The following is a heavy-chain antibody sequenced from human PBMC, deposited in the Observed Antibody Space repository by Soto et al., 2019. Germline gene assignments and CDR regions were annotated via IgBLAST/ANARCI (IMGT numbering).Heavy chain of an antibody. V-gene: IGHV4-34*01. D-gene: IGHD7-27*01. CDR3: ATYDVGTIIQDY. CDR2: IHHDGIT. J-gene: IGHJ4*02. CDR1: GGSFSSHS. Sequence: QVQLQQWGAGLLKPSETLSLTCAIYGGSFSSHSRSWVRQPPGKGLEWIGEIHHDGITNYNPSLKSRATISGDTSKSQFSLERTSLTAADTAVYYCATYDVGTIIQDYWAQGTLVTVSS.